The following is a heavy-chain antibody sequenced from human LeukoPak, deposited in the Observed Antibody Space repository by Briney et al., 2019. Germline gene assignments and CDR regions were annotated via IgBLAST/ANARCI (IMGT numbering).Heavy chain of an antibody. V-gene: IGHV4-61*01. CDR3: ARGQGSLWFGEWSEWYFDY. CDR1: GGSISSGSYY. J-gene: IGHJ4*02. CDR2: IYYSGST. D-gene: IGHD3-10*01. Sequence: SETLSLTCTVSGGSISSGSYYWSWIRQPPGKGLEWIGYIYYSGSTSYNPSLKSRVTISVDTSKNQFSLKLSSVTAADTAVYYCARGQGSLWFGEWSEWYFDYWGQGTLVTVSS.